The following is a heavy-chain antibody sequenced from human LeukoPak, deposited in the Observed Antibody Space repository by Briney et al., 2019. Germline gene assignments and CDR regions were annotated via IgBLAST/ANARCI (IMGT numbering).Heavy chain of an antibody. D-gene: IGHD6-13*01. J-gene: IGHJ4*02. Sequence: GGSLRLSCATSGFTFTSYSINWVRQAPGKGLEWVSCSSSSRNYISYADSVKGRFTVFRDNARKSLYLQMNSLRADDTAVYYCARGERTAAADYWGQGTLVTVSS. CDR2: SSSSRNYI. CDR1: GFTFTSYS. V-gene: IGHV3-21*01. CDR3: ARGERTAAADY.